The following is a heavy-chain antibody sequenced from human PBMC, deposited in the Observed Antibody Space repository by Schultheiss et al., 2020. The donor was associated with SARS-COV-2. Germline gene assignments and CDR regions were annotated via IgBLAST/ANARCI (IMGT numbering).Heavy chain of an antibody. Sequence: SETLSLTCTVSGGSISSYYWGWIRQPPGKGLEWIGSIYYSGSTYYNPSLKSRVTISVDTSKNQFSLKLSSVTAADTAVYYCASVMNTYYYDSSGYSGFDPWGQGTLVTVSS. V-gene: IGHV4-39*01. J-gene: IGHJ5*02. CDR3: ASVMNTYYYDSSGYSGFDP. D-gene: IGHD3-22*01. CDR2: IYYSGST. CDR1: GGSISSYY.